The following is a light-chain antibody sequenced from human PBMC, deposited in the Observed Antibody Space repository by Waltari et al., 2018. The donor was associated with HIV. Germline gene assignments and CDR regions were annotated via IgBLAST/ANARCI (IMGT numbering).Light chain of an antibody. CDR1: SSNVGTYNL. J-gene: IGLJ3*02. CDR3: CSYAGSDTLV. Sequence: HSALTQPASVSGSPGQSITISCTGTSSNVGTYNLVSWYQQHPGKAPKLLIYEVKRRPSVLSDRFSGSKSGNTASLTVSGLQAEDEAIYYCCSYAGSDTLVFGGGTSLTIL. V-gene: IGLV2-23*02. CDR2: EVK.